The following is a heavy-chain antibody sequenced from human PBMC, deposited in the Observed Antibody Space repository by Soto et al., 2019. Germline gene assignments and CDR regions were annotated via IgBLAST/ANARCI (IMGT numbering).Heavy chain of an antibody. CDR1: GYTFISYS. J-gene: IGHJ4*02. V-gene: IGHV1-18*04. D-gene: IGHD6-13*01. CDR2: SSTYNGNT. CDR3: AREGAHSTGWYDYFDQ. Sequence: QVQLVQSGGEVKKPGASVNISCKATGYTFISYSITWVRQAPGQGLEWMGWSSTYNGNTKYAQSLQGRVTLTRDTSTNTAFMEMRGLRSDDTAIYYCAREGAHSTGWYDYFDQWGQGTLVAVSS.